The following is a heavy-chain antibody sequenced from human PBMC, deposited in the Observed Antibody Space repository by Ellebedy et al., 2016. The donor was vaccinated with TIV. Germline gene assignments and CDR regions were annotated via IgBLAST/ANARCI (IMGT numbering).Heavy chain of an antibody. J-gene: IGHJ4*02. CDR3: AKDHPEGAIRRSDS. Sequence: ASVKVSCKASGYTFTGYYMHWVRQAPGQGLEWMGIINPSGGSANYAQKLQGRVTMTRDTSTRTVYMELSSLRFEDTAVYYCAKDHPEGAIRRSDSWGQGTLVTVSS. CDR2: INPSGGSA. V-gene: IGHV1-46*04. D-gene: IGHD1-26*01. CDR1: GYTFTGYY.